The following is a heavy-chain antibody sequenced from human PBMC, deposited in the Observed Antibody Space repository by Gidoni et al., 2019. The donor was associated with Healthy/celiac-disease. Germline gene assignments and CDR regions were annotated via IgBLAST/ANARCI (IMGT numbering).Heavy chain of an antibody. CDR3: AKKARYSSSWYEDY. D-gene: IGHD6-13*01. CDR1: GFTFSSYA. Sequence: EVPLLESGGGLVQPGGSLRLSCAAFGFTFSSYAMSWVRQAPGKVLEWVSAISGRGGSTYYADSVKVGFNISRDNSKNTLYLQMNSLRAEDTAVYYCAKKARYSSSWYEDYWGQGTLVTVSS. J-gene: IGHJ4*02. CDR2: ISGRGGST. V-gene: IGHV3-23*01.